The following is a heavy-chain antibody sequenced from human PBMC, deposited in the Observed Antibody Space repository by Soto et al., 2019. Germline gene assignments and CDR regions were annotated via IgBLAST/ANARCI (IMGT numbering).Heavy chain of an antibody. D-gene: IGHD3-3*01. CDR1: GFTFSSYA. V-gene: IGHV3-23*01. J-gene: IGHJ4*02. Sequence: GESLKISCAASGFTFSSYAMSWVRQAPGKGLEWVSAISGSGGSTYYADSVKGRFTISRDNSKNTLYLQMNSLRAEDTAVYYCAKASIFGVVTFDYWGQGTLVTVSS. CDR2: ISGSGGST. CDR3: AKASIFGVVTFDY.